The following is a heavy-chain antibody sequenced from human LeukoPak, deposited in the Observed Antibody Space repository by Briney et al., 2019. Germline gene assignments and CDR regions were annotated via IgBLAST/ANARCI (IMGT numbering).Heavy chain of an antibody. J-gene: IGHJ4*02. CDR2: ISYDGSNK. CDR3: ARGGGIYSYCRYYFDY. CDR1: GFTFSSYA. Sequence: GGSLRLSCAASGFTFSSYAMHWVRQAPGKGLEWMAVISYDGSNKYYADSVKGRFTISRDNSKSTLYLQMNSLRTEDTAVYYCARGGGIYSYCRYYFDYWGQGTLVTVSS. V-gene: IGHV3-30-3*01. D-gene: IGHD5-18*01.